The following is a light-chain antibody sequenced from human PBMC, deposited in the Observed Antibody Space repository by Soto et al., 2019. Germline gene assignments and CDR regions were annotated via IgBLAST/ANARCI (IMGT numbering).Light chain of an antibody. V-gene: IGKV2-28*01. CDR2: LGS. CDR3: MQGLQPPRT. CDR1: QSLLHSSGFNY. Sequence: DIVMTQFPLSLPVTPGEPASISCRSSQSLLHSSGFNYLDWYVQKPGRSPQVLICLGSNRASGVPDRFSGSGSGTDFTLKISRVEAEDVGIYYCMQGLQPPRTFGQGTKVEIK. J-gene: IGKJ1*01.